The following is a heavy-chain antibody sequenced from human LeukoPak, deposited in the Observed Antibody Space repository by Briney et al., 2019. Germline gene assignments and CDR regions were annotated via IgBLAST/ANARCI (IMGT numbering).Heavy chain of an antibody. Sequence: SETLSLTCSVSDDSMISYHWSWIRQSAGKGLEWIGRIYSTGSTDYNPSLMSRVTMSVDTAKKQFSLKLRSVTAADTAIYYCARAERTVNVLDIWGQGTKVTVSS. CDR3: ARAERTVNVLDI. CDR1: DDSMISYH. J-gene: IGHJ3*02. D-gene: IGHD1-1*01. V-gene: IGHV4-4*07. CDR2: IYSTGST.